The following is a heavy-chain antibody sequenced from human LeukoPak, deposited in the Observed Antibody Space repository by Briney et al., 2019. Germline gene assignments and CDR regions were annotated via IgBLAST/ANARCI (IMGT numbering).Heavy chain of an antibody. D-gene: IGHD3-10*01. CDR3: AKEGTPQVSTWYDL. CDR1: GVTLSPYC. J-gene: IGHJ5*02. CDR2: ISYEGGTQ. Sequence: PVMSLRLSCSAAGVTLSPYCMHWVRQAPGKGLEWVAVISYEGGTQHYADSVKGRFIISRDNPRNTLYLQMNILRTEDTAVYYCAKEGTPQVSTWYDLWGQGTQVIVSS. V-gene: IGHV3-30*18.